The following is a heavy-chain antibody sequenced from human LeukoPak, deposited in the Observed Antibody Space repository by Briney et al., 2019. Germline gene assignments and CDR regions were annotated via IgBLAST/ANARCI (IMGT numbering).Heavy chain of an antibody. CDR3: AKERHYDILTGYWADYFDY. D-gene: IGHD3-9*01. CDR1: GFTFSSYA. CDR2: ISGSGGST. J-gene: IGHJ4*02. Sequence: GGSLRLSCAASGFTFSSYAMSWVRQAPGKGLEWVPAISGSGGSTYYADSVKGRFTISRDNSKNTLYLQMNSLRAEDTAVYYCAKERHYDILTGYWADYFDYWGQGTLVTVSS. V-gene: IGHV3-23*01.